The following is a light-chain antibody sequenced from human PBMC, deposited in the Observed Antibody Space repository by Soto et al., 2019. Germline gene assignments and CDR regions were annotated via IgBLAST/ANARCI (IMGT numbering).Light chain of an antibody. CDR2: DVT. J-gene: IGLJ3*02. CDR3: SSFTTTNTGV. V-gene: IGLV2-14*01. CDR1: SSDVGSGNF. Sequence: QSALTQPASVSGSPGQSITISCTGTSSDVGSGNFVSWFQQHPGKAPKLMIYDVTNRPSGVSYRFSGSKSGNTASLTISGLQAEDEADYYCSSFTTTNTGVFGGGTKLTVL.